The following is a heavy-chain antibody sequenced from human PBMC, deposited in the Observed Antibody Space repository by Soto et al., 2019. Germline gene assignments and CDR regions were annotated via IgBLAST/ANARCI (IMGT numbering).Heavy chain of an antibody. Sequence: QVQLVQSGAEVKKPGASVKVSCKASGYTFTSYSISWVRKAPGQGLERMGWSSAYNGNTNYAQKHQDRPTLTTDPSASVAYMELRSLRSDGTAVYYCARAGYCSIDSCDGGGYYYYYYMNVLGKGTTVTVSS. CDR3: ARAGYCSIDSCDGGGYYYYYYMNV. CDR1: GYTFTSYS. V-gene: IGHV1-18*01. J-gene: IGHJ6*03. CDR2: SSAYNGNT. D-gene: IGHD2-2*01.